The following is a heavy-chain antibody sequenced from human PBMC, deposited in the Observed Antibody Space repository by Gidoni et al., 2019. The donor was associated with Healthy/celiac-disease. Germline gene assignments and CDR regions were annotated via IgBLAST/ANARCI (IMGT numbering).Heavy chain of an antibody. J-gene: IGHJ4*02. CDR1: GFTFSSYC. CDR2: IWYDGSNK. Sequence: QVQLVESGGGVVQPGRSLRLSCAASGFTFSSYCMNWVRQAPGKGLGWVAVIWYDGSNKYYADSVKGRFTISRDNSKNTLYLQMNSLRAEDTAVYYCARDPYYDSSGPFDYWGQGTLVTVSS. CDR3: ARDPYYDSSGPFDY. V-gene: IGHV3-33*01. D-gene: IGHD3-22*01.